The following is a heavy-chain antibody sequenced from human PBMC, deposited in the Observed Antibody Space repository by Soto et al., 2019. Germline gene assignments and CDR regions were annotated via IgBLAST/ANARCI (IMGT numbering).Heavy chain of an antibody. CDR2: MNPNSGNT. V-gene: IGHV1-8*01. Sequence: GASVKVSCKASGYTFTSYDINWVRQATGQGLEWMGWMNPNSGNTGYAQKFQGRVTMTRNTSISTAYMELSRLRSDDTAVYYCARDLTGTTAFDIWGQGTMVTVSS. J-gene: IGHJ3*02. CDR3: ARDLTGTTAFDI. D-gene: IGHD1-7*01. CDR1: GYTFTSYD.